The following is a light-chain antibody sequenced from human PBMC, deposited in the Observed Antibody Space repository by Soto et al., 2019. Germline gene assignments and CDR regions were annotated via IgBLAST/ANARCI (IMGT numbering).Light chain of an antibody. Sequence: QPVLTQAPSASGTPGQRVTISCSGSSSNIGSNTVSWYQQVPGTAPKLLIYSNDQRPSGVPDRFSGSKSGTSASLAIGGLQSEDEADYYCAAWDDSLNGWVFGGGIKLTVL. V-gene: IGLV1-44*01. CDR3: AAWDDSLNGWV. CDR2: SND. J-gene: IGLJ3*02. CDR1: SSNIGSNT.